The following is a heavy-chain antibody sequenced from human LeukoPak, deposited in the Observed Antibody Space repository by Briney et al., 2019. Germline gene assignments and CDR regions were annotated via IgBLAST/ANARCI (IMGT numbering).Heavy chain of an antibody. CDR1: GFTFSGYG. CDR2: IWYDGSNK. D-gene: IGHD3-3*01. Sequence: PGGSLRLSCAASGFTFSGYGMHWVRQAPGKGLEWVAVIWYDGSNKYYADSVKGRFTISRDNSKNTLYLQMNSLRAEDTAVYYCAKGLYDFWSGLYYFDYWGQGTLVTVSS. CDR3: AKGLYDFWSGLYYFDY. J-gene: IGHJ4*02. V-gene: IGHV3-33*06.